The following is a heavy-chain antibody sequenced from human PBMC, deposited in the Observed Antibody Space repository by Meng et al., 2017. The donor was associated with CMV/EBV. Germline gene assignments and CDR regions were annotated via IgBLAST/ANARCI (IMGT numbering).Heavy chain of an antibody. CDR3: AKDRRWLLDY. D-gene: IGHD5-24*01. Sequence: GESLKISCAASGFTFSSYAMSWVRQAPGKGLEWVSAISGSGGSTYYADSVKGRFTLSRDNSKNTLYLQMNSLRAEDTAVYYCAKDRRWLLDYWGQGTLVTVSS. V-gene: IGHV3-23*01. CDR2: ISGSGGST. CDR1: GFTFSSYA. J-gene: IGHJ4*02.